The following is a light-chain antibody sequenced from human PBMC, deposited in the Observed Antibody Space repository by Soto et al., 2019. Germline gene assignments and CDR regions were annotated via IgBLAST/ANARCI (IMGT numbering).Light chain of an antibody. J-gene: IGLJ3*02. CDR2: EVS. V-gene: IGLV2-14*01. Sequence: QSVLTQPASVSGSPGQSITISCSGTSSDVGGYNYVSWFQQHPGTAPKLIIYEVSNRPSGLSNRFSGFKSGNTASLTISGLQAEDEADYYCSSWTSRTTWVFGGGTKLTVL. CDR3: SSWTSRTTWV. CDR1: SSDVGGYNY.